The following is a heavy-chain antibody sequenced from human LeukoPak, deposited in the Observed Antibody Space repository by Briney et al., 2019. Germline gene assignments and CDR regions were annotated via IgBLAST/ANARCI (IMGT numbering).Heavy chain of an antibody. Sequence: GGSLRLSCAASGFTFDDYGMSWVRQAPGKGLEWVSGINWNGGSAGYADSVKGRFTISRDNAKNSLYLQMNSLRAEDTALYYCARLGTWDIVVVPAAYLDYWGQGTLVTVSS. CDR3: ARLGTWDIVVVPAAYLDY. J-gene: IGHJ4*02. CDR2: INWNGGSA. V-gene: IGHV3-20*04. CDR1: GFTFDDYG. D-gene: IGHD2-2*01.